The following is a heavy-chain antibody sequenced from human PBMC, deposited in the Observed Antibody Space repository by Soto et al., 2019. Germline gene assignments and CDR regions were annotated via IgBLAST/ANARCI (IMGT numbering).Heavy chain of an antibody. J-gene: IGHJ4*02. D-gene: IGHD2-15*01. CDR3: ARDYCSGTTCYVLDN. CDR1: GYRFSKYW. Sequence: GEARQIPCKGSGYRFSKYWNGLVRQMPGKGLGWMGIVYPGDSDTRYSPSFQGKVTISADKSINTAYLQWSSLKASDTAMYYFARDYCSGTTCYVLDNRGQRTPVMVSS. CDR2: VYPGDSDT. V-gene: IGHV5-51*01.